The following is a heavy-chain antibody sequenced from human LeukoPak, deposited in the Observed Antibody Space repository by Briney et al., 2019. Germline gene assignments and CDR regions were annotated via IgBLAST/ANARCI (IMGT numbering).Heavy chain of an antibody. CDR2: MNPNSGNT. CDR3: ASEQQLRIGSAFDI. D-gene: IGHD6-13*01. CDR1: GYTFTSYD. Sequence: ASVKVSCKASGYTFTSYDINWVRQATGQGLEWMGWMNPNSGNTGYAQKFQGRVTMTRNTSISTAYMELSSLRSEDTAVYYCASEQQLRIGSAFDIWGQGTMVTVSS. V-gene: IGHV1-8*01. J-gene: IGHJ3*02.